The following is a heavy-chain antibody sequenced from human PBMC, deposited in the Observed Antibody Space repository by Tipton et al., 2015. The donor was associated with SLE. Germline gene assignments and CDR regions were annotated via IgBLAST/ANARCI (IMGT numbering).Heavy chain of an antibody. V-gene: IGHV4-39*07. CDR3: ARGLDSFDY. CDR1: GGSISSGSYY. CDR2: INHSGST. J-gene: IGHJ4*02. Sequence: TLSLTCTVSGGSISSGSYYWSWIRQPPGKGLEWIGEINHSGSTNYNPSLKSRVTISVDTSKNQFSLKLSSVTAADTAVYYCARGLDSFDYWGQGTLVTVSS.